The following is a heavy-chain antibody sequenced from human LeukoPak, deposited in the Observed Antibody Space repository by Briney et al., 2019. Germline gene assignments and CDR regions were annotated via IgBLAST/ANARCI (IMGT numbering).Heavy chain of an antibody. CDR1: GYTFTSYG. CDR2: ISAYNGNT. D-gene: IGHD3-10*01. Sequence: AASVKVSCKASGYTFTSYGISWVRQAPGQGLEWMGWISAYNGNTNYTQKLQGRVTMTTDTSTSTAYMELRSLRSDDTAVYYCARDQIGLLLWFGELFASMDVWGKGTTVTISS. J-gene: IGHJ6*03. V-gene: IGHV1-18*01. CDR3: ARDQIGLLLWFGELFASMDV.